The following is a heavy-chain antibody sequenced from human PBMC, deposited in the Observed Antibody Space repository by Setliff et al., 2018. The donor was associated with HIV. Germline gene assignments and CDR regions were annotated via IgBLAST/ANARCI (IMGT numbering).Heavy chain of an antibody. CDR1: GDSIKSGLNY. V-gene: IGHV4-61*09. Sequence: SETLSLTCSVSGDSIKSGLNYWTWIRQPAGRGLEWMGQVSSGGTASYNPALKSRVGISIDTSKNHFTLNLTSATAADTALYFCARGHVVRTTRSLDHWGRGLLVTVSS. CDR2: VSSGGTA. CDR3: ARGHVVRTTRSLDH. D-gene: IGHD2-15*01. J-gene: IGHJ4*01.